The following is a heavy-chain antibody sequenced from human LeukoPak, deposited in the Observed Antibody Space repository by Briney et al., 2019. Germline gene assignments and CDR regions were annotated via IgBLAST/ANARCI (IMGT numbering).Heavy chain of an antibody. CDR3: AHQTISFDY. D-gene: IGHD3-3*01. J-gene: IGHJ4*02. CDR2: VDPEDGET. Sequence: ASVKVSCKVSGYTFTDYYMHWVQQAPGKGLEWMGLVDPEDGETIYAEKFQGRVTITADTSTDTAYMELSSLRSEDTAVYYCAHQTISFDYWGQGALVTVSS. CDR1: GYTFTDYY. V-gene: IGHV1-69-2*01.